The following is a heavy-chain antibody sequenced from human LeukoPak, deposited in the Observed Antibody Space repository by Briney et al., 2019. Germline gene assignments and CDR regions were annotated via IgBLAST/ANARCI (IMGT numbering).Heavy chain of an antibody. D-gene: IGHD2-2*01. J-gene: IGHJ6*03. CDR2: IYYSGST. CDR1: GGSISSYY. Sequence: ASEALSLTCTVSGGSISSYYWSWIRQPPGKGLEWIGYIYYSGSTNYNPFLKSRVTISVDTSKNQFSLKLSSVTAADTAVYYCARLGYCSSTSCYVGHYYMDVWGKGTTVTVSS. CDR3: ARLGYCSSTSCYVGHYYMDV. V-gene: IGHV4-59*08.